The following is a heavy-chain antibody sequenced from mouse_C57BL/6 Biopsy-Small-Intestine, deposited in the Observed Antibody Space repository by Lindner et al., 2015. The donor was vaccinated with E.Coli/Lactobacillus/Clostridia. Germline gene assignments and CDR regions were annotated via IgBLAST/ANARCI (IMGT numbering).Heavy chain of an antibody. V-gene: IGHV1-74*01. D-gene: IGHD1-1*02. CDR3: ATEFLYFGKLSGWFDP. Sequence: SVKVSCKASGGTFTNYAISWVRQAPGQGLEWMGRIIPIVDIPNYAQKFQGRVTITADKSTSTAYMELSSLRSEDTAMYYCATEFLYFGKLSGWFDPWGQGTLVTVSS. J-gene: IGHJ4*01. CDR1: GGTFTNYA. CDR2: IIPIVDIP.